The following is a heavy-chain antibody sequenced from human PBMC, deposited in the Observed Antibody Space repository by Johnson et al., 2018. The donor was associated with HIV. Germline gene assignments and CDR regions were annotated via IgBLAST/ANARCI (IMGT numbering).Heavy chain of an antibody. Sequence: QVQLVESGGGVVQPGGSLRLSCAASGFTFSSYGMHWVRQAPGKGLEWVAFIRYDGSNKYYADSVKGRFTISSDNSKNTLYLQMNSLKTEDTALYYCTTDVPGGPYYNAFDSWGQGTMVTVSS. V-gene: IGHV3-30*02. CDR3: TTDVPGGPYYNAFDS. J-gene: IGHJ3*02. CDR2: IRYDGSNK. CDR1: GFTFSSYG. D-gene: IGHD1-26*01.